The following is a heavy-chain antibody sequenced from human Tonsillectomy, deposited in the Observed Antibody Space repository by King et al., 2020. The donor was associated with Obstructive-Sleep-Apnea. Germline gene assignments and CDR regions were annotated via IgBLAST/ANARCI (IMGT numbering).Heavy chain of an antibody. D-gene: IGHD6-19*01. J-gene: IGHJ3*02. CDR1: GFTFSSYA. Sequence: VQLVESGGGLVQPGGSLRLSCASSGFTFSSYAINWVRQAPGKGLGWGSVISGSGGSTYYADSVKGRFTISRDNSKNTLYLQMNRLRAEDTAVYYCAKGRQWLADAFDIWGQGTMVTVSS. V-gene: IGHV3-23*04. CDR3: AKGRQWLADAFDI. CDR2: ISGSGGST.